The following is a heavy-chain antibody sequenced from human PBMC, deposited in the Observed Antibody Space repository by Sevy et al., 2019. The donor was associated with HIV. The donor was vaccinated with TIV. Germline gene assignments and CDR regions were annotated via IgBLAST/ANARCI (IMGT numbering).Heavy chain of an antibody. J-gene: IGHJ5*01. CDR2: ISSAGSYI. V-gene: IGHV3-21*01. Sequence: GGSLRLSCAASGFTFCYYDMNWVRQAPGKGLEWVSSISSAGSYIKYGDSVKGRFTISRDNAKNSLYLQMNSLRAEDTAVYFCARNLDYYDTSAFYSWGQGTPVTVSS. CDR1: GFTFCYYD. CDR3: ARNLDYYDTSAFYS. D-gene: IGHD3-22*01.